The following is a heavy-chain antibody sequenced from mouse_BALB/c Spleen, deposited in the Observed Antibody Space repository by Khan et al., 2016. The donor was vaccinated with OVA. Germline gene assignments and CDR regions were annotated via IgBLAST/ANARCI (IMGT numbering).Heavy chain of an antibody. CDR3: AREGLRGVAMDY. D-gene: IGHD2-4*01. J-gene: IGHJ4*01. CDR1: GYTFTSYD. V-gene: IGHV1S56*01. CDR2: IYHGDDST. Sequence: QVQLKQSGPELVKPGALVKISCKASGYTFTSYDINWVMQRPGQGLEWIGWIYHGDDSTKYNEKFKDKATLTADKSSSTAYMQLSSLTSDNSAVYLYAREGLRGVAMDYWGQGTSVTVSS.